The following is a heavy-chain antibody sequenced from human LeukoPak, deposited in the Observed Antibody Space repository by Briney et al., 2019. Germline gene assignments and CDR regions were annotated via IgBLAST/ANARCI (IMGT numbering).Heavy chain of an antibody. CDR2: IYTSGST. CDR1: GGSISSYY. D-gene: IGHD3-9*01. J-gene: IGHJ4*02. Sequence: SETLSLTCTVSGGSISSYYWSWIRQPPGKGLEWIGRIYTSGSTNYNPSLKSRVTMSVDTSKNQFSLKLSSVTAADTAVYYCARVDYDILTGYYYFDYWGQGTLVTVSS. CDR3: ARVDYDILTGYYYFDY. V-gene: IGHV4-4*07.